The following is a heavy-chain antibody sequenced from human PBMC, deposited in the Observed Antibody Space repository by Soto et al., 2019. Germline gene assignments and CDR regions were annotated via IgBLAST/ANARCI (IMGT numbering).Heavy chain of an antibody. CDR2: INPYGGAA. J-gene: IGHJ6*02. CDR1: GYTSTSTW. CDR3: AREGLVLVPTTVNSDYYYYAMDV. V-gene: IGHV1-46*01. Sequence: GASVKVSCKASGYTSTSTWMHWVRQAPGQGLEWMGIINPYGGAATYAEKFQGRVTMTRDTSTATDYMELSSLRSDDTAVYYCAREGLVLVPTTVNSDYYYYAMDVWGQGTTVTVSS. D-gene: IGHD2-2*01.